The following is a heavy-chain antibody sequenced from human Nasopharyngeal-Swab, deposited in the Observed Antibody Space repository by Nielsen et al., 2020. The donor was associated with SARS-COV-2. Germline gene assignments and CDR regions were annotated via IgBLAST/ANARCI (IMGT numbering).Heavy chain of an antibody. CDR2: IAVGSGNT. CDR1: GFTFTSSA. D-gene: IGHD3-10*01. CDR3: AAEGEYYGSGSRPGMDV. Sequence: SVKVSCKASGFTFTSSAVQWVRQARGQRLEWIGWIAVGSGNTNYAQKFQERVTITRDMSTSTAYMELSSLRSEDTAVYYCAAEGEYYGSGSRPGMDVWGQGTTVTVSS. V-gene: IGHV1-58*01. J-gene: IGHJ6*02.